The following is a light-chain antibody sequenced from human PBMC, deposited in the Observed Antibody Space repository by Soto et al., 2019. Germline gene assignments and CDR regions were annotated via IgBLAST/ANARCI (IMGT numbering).Light chain of an antibody. Sequence: QSVLTQPPSASGTPGQRVTISCSGSSSSIGANTVDWYQQLPGTAPKLLIYSNSQRPSGVPDRFSGSKSGTSASLAISGLQSDDEADYYCAAWDDSLDAVVFGGGTKLTVL. CDR3: AAWDDSLDAVV. J-gene: IGLJ2*01. CDR1: SSSIGANT. V-gene: IGLV1-44*01. CDR2: SNS.